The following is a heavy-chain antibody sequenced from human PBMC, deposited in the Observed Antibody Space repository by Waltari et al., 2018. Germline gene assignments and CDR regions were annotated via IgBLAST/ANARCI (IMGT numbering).Heavy chain of an antibody. CDR3: ARVRLGDYVIST. J-gene: IGHJ5*02. Sequence: EVQLVESGGGLVQPGGSLRLSCAASGFTFSSYWMHWVRQVPGKGLVWGSHMNGDGTNILYAESVKGRFTISRDNAKNTLYLQMNSLRAEDTAVYYCARVRLGDYVISTWGQGTLVTVSS. CDR1: GFTFSSYW. D-gene: IGHD4-17*01. CDR2: MNGDGTNI. V-gene: IGHV3-74*01.